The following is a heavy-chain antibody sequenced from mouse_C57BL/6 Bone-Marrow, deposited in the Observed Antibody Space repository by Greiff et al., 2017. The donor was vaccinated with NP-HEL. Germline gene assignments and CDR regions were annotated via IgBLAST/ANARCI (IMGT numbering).Heavy chain of an antibody. Sequence: VQLQQSGPELVKPGASVKISCKASGYSFTGYFMNWVKQSPEKSLEWIGEINPSTGGTTYNQKFKAKATLTVDKSSSPAYMQLKSLTSEDSAVYYCAREEYESFDYWGQGTTLTVSS. J-gene: IGHJ2*01. D-gene: IGHD2-3*01. V-gene: IGHV1-42*01. CDR3: AREEYESFDY. CDR2: INPSTGGT. CDR1: GYSFTGYF.